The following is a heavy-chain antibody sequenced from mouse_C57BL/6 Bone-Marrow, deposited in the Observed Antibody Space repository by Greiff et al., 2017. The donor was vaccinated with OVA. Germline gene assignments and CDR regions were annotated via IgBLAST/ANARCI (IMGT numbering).Heavy chain of an antibody. CDR3: ASYYGSSSSWYFDV. V-gene: IGHV2-2*01. J-gene: IGHJ1*03. Sequence: QVQLQQSGPGLVQPSQSLSITCTVSGFSLPSYGVHWVRQSPGKGLEWLGVIWSGGSTDYNAAFISRLSISKDNSKSQVFFKMNSLQADDTAIYYCASYYGSSSSWYFDVWGTGTTVTVSS. D-gene: IGHD1-1*01. CDR2: IWSGGST. CDR1: GFSLPSYG.